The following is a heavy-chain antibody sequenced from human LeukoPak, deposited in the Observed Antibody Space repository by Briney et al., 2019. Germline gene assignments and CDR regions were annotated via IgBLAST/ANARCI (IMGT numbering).Heavy chain of an antibody. CDR2: IIPIFGTA. D-gene: IGHD6-19*01. CDR3: ARFSGWEYYFDY. J-gene: IGHJ4*02. V-gene: IGHV1-69*13. Sequence: SVKVSCKASGGTFSSYAISWVRQAPGQGLEWMGGIIPIFGTANYAQKFQGRVTITADESTSTAYMELSSLRSEDTAVYYCARFSGWEYYFDYWGQGTLVTVSS. CDR1: GGTFSSYA.